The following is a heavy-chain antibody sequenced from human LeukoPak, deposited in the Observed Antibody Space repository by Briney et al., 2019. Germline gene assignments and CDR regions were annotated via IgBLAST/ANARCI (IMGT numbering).Heavy chain of an antibody. CDR2: INKGGSYM. V-gene: IGHV3-21*01. Sequence: GGSLRLSCAASGFTFRDYTMNWVRQTPGKGLEWVSAINKGGSYMTYADSVKGRFTVSRDNAKNSLFLQMNNLRVEDTAVYFCAREVLVVVEPAANTIDYWGQGTRVTVSS. CDR1: GFTFRDYT. CDR3: AREVLVVVEPAANTIDY. J-gene: IGHJ4*02. D-gene: IGHD2-2*01.